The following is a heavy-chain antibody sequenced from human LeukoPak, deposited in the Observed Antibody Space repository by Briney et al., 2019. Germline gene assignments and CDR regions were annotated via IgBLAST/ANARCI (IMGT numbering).Heavy chain of an antibody. Sequence: SETLSLTCTVSGGSITSYYWSWIRQPPGKGLEWIGYIYTSGSTNYNPSLKSRVTISVDASKNQFSLKLSSVTAADTAVYYCARMGVAGYYYMDVWGKGTTVTVSS. V-gene: IGHV4-4*08. CDR1: GGSITSYY. J-gene: IGHJ6*03. D-gene: IGHD6-19*01. CDR2: IYTSGST. CDR3: ARMGVAGYYYMDV.